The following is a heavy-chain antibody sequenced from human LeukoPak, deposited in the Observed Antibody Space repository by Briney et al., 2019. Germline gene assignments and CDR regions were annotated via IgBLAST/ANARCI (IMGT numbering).Heavy chain of an antibody. CDR3: ARTGITIFGVVIGVDY. CDR2: IYYSGST. D-gene: IGHD3-3*01. V-gene: IGHV4-31*03. Sequence: SETLSLTCTVSGGSISSGGYYWSWLRQHPGKGLEWIGYIYYSGSTYYNPSLKSRVTISVDTSKNQFSLKLSSVTAADTAVYYCARTGITIFGVVIGVDYWGQGTLVTVSS. J-gene: IGHJ4*02. CDR1: GGSISSGGYY.